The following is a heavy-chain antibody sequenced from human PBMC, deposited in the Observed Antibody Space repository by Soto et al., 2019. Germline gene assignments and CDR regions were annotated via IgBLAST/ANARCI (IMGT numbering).Heavy chain of an antibody. D-gene: IGHD5-18*01. CDR3: ARDRISPRKYSYGTVYYYGMDV. J-gene: IGHJ6*02. V-gene: IGHV4-31*03. CDR2: IYYSGST. CDR1: GGSISSGGYY. Sequence: PSETLSLTCTVSGGSISSGGYYWSWIRQHPGKGLEWIGYIYYSGSTYYNPSLKSRVTISVDTSKNQFSLKLSSVTAADTAVYYCARDRISPRKYSYGTVYYYGMDVWGQGTTVTVSS.